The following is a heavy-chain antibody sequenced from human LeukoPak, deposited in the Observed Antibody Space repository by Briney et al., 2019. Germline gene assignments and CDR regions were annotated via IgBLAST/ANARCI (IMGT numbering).Heavy chain of an antibody. CDR3: ARDTPGVIITPDY. Sequence: GGSLRLSCAASGFTFSNYEMIWVRQAPGKGLEWVSFINGRDTLKVYADSVRGRFTISRENAKNSLYLQMNSLGAEDTAVYYCARDTPGVIITPDYWGQGTLVTVSS. D-gene: IGHD3-22*01. J-gene: IGHJ4*02. V-gene: IGHV3-48*03. CDR2: INGRDTLK. CDR1: GFTFSNYE.